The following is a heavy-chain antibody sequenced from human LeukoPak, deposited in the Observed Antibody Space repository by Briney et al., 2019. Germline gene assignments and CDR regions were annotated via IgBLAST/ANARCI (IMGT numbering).Heavy chain of an antibody. J-gene: IGHJ3*02. CDR1: GGSFSGYY. Sequence: SETLSLTCAVYGGSFSGYYWSWIRQPPGKGLEWIGYIYYSGSTNYNPSLKSRVTISVDTSKNQFSLKLSSVTAADTAVYYCARARYYNYAFDIWGQGTMVTVSS. V-gene: IGHV4-59*01. D-gene: IGHD1-1*01. CDR3: ARARYYNYAFDI. CDR2: IYYSGST.